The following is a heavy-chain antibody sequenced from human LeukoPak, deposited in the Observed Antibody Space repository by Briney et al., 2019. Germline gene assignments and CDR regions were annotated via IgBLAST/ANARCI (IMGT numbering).Heavy chain of an antibody. CDR2: INPNSGGT. CDR1: GYSFTGYY. D-gene: IGHD6-6*01. Sequence: ASVKVSCKASGYSFTGYYMHWVRQDPGQGLEWMGWINPNSGGTNYAQKFQGRVTMTRDTSISTAYMELSRLRSDDTAVYYCARFVDNWFDPWGQGTLVTVSS. J-gene: IGHJ5*02. V-gene: IGHV1-2*02. CDR3: ARFVDNWFDP.